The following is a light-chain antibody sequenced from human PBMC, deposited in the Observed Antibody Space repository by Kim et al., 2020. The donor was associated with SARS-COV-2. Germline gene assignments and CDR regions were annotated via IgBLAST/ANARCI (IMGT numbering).Light chain of an antibody. J-gene: IGLJ1*01. CDR3: QAWDSSTYV. Sequence: VSPGKTAMITCSGDKLGVKYACWYQQKPGQSPVLVIYQDSKRPSGIPERFSGSNSGNTATLTISGTQAMDEADYYCQAWDSSTYVFGTGTKVTVL. CDR1: KLGVKY. V-gene: IGLV3-1*01. CDR2: QDS.